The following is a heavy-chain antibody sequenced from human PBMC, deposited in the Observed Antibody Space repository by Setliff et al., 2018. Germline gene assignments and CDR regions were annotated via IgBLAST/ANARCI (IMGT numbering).Heavy chain of an antibody. Sequence: PSETLSLTCTVSGGSISSYYWSWIRQPAGKGLEWIGRIYTSGSTNYNPSLKSRVTMSVDTSKNQFSLKLSSVTAADTAVYYCARAGGGSSFTAYYYHYYMDVWGKGTTVTVSS. CDR2: IYTSGST. D-gene: IGHD6-13*01. CDR3: ARAGGGSSFTAYYYHYYMDV. CDR1: GGSISSYY. J-gene: IGHJ6*03. V-gene: IGHV4-4*07.